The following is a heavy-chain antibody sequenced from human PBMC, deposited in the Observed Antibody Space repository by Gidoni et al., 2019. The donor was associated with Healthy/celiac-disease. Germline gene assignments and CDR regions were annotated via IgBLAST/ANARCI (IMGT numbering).Heavy chain of an antibody. Sequence: QVQLQESGPGLVKPSQTLSLTCTVSGGSISSGGYYWSWIRQHPGKGLAWIGYIYYSGSTYYNPSLKSRVTISVDTSKNQFSLKLSSVTAADTAVYYCARDQRPQGWFDPWGQGTLVTVSS. CDR2: IYYSGST. CDR1: GGSISSGGYY. CDR3: ARDQRPQGWFDP. J-gene: IGHJ5*02. V-gene: IGHV4-31*03.